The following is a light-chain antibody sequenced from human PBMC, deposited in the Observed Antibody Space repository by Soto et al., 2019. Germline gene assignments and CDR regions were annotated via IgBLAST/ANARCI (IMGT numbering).Light chain of an antibody. V-gene: IGLV2-23*02. CDR2: EVS. CDR3: CSYGGSYV. J-gene: IGLJ1*01. CDR1: SSDVGSYNL. Sequence: QSALTQPASVSGSPGQSITISGTGTSSDVGSYNLVSWYQQHPGKAPKVMIYEVSKRPSGVSNRFSGSKSGNTASLTISGLQAEDEADYYCCSYGGSYVFGPGTKVTVL.